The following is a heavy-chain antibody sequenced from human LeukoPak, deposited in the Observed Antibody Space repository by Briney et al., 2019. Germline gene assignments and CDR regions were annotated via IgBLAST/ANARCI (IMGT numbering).Heavy chain of an antibody. J-gene: IGHJ4*02. CDR2: ISYDGSNK. CDR3: ARGAAAYCSSTSCYRDPAASFDY. V-gene: IGHV3-30-3*01. CDR1: GFTFSSYA. Sequence: GGSLRLSCAASGFTFSSYAMHWVRQAPGKGLEWVAVISYDGSNKYYADSVKGRFTISRDNSKNTLYLQMNSLRAEDTAVYYCARGAAAYCSSTSCYRDPAASFDYWGQGTLVTVSS. D-gene: IGHD2-2*02.